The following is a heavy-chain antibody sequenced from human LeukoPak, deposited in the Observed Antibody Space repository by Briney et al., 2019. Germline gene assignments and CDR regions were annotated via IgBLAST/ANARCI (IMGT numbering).Heavy chain of an antibody. V-gene: IGHV4-30-2*01. D-gene: IGHD3-10*01. CDR2: IYHSGST. J-gene: IGHJ3*02. CDR3: ARLLWPPAFDI. CDR1: GGSISSGGYY. Sequence: SQTLSLTCTVSGGSISSGGYYWSWIRQPPGKGLEWIGYIYHSGSTYYNPSLKSRVTISVDKSKNQFSLKLSSVTAADTAVYYCARLLWPPAFDIWGQGTMVTVSS.